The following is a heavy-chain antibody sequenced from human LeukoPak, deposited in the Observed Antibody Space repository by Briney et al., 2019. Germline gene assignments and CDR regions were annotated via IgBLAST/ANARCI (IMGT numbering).Heavy chain of an antibody. D-gene: IGHD3-22*01. CDR2: INHSGST. J-gene: IGHJ4*02. Sequence: SQTLSLTCTVSGGSISSGSYYWSWIRQPPGKGLEWIGEINHSGSTNYNPSLKSRVTISVDTSKNQFSLKLSSVTAADTAVYYCARGDSSGYFDYWGQGTLVTVSS. CDR3: ARGDSSGYFDY. V-gene: IGHV4-39*07. CDR1: GGSISSGSYY.